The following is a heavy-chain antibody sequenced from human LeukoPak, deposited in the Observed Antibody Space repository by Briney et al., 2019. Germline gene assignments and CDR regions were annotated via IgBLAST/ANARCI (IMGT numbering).Heavy chain of an antibody. CDR1: GGTFSSYA. D-gene: IGHD3-22*01. CDR2: IIPILSIA. V-gene: IGHV1-69*04. Sequence: VASVKVSCKASGGTFSSYAISWVRQAPGQGLEWMGRIIPILSIADYAQKFQGRVTITADKSTSTAYMELGSLRSEDTAVYYCARGYYYDSSGYFDYWGQGTLVTVSS. J-gene: IGHJ4*02. CDR3: ARGYYYDSSGYFDY.